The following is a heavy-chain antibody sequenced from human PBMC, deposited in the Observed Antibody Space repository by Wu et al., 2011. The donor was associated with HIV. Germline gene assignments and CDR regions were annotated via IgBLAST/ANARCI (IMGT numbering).Heavy chain of an antibody. D-gene: IGHD3-10*01. CDR2: IIPIFDTV. Sequence: QVQLVQSGAEVKKPGASVKVSCKASAYIFTNYYMHWVRQAPGQGLEWMGGIIPIFDTVNYAQKFQGRVTITTDESTSTVYMELNSLRSEDTAVYYCARLSSIGGSGIFGMDVWGQGTTVTVSS. V-gene: IGHV1-69*01. J-gene: IGHJ6*02. CDR1: AYIFTNYY. CDR3: ARLSSIGGSGIFGMDV.